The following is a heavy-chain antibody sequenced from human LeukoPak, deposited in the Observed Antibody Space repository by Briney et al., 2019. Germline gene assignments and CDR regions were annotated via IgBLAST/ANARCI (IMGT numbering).Heavy chain of an antibody. CDR1: GCTFPNYY. V-gene: IGHV1-46*01. Sequence: GSSVTISFKSSGCTFPNYYMHWVGPPPSQELDGLGLINPSGGSTWYEQKFQGRVTMTRDMSTSTDYMELSSLRSEDTAVYYCARDNSVGDYAWWFDPWGQGTLVTVSS. CDR3: ARDNSVGDYAWWFDP. J-gene: IGHJ5*02. D-gene: IGHD1-26*01. CDR2: INPSGGST.